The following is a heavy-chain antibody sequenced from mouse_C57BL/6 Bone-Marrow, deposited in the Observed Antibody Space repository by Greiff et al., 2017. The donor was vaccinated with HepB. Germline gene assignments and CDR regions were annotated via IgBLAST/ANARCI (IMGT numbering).Heavy chain of an antibody. CDR1: GYAFSSSW. J-gene: IGHJ4*01. CDR2: IYPGDGDT. D-gene: IGHD2-4*01. Sequence: QVQLKQSGPELVKPGASVKISCKASGYAFSSSWMNWVKQRPGKGLEWIGRIYPGDGDTNYNGKFKGKATLTADKSSSTAYMQLSSLTSEDSAVYFCAVYYDYEDAMDYWGKGTSVTVSS. CDR3: AVYYDYEDAMDY. V-gene: IGHV1-82*01.